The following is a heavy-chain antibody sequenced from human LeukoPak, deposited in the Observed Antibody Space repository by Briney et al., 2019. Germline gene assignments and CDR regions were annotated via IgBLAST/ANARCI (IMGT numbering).Heavy chain of an antibody. D-gene: IGHD5-24*01. CDR1: GGPISSGHW. CDR3: ARHNRRWLQSPYYYYGMDV. CDR2: IFHSGST. Sequence: PSETLSLTCAVSGGPISSGHWWTWVRPPPGKTLEWIGEIFHSGSTDYNPSLKSRVTISVDTSKNQFSLKLSSVTAADTAVYYCARHNRRWLQSPYYYYGMDVWGQGTTVTVSS. V-gene: IGHV4-4*02. J-gene: IGHJ6*02.